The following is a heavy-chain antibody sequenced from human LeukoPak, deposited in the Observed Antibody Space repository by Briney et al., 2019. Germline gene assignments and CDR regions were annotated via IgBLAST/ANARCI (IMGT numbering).Heavy chain of an antibody. CDR1: GGSISSSSYY. J-gene: IGHJ5*02. V-gene: IGHV4-39*07. D-gene: IGHD3-3*01. Sequence: PSETLSLTCTVSGGSISSSSYYWGWIRQPPGKGLEWIGSIYYSGSTYYNPSLKSRVTISVDTSKNQFSLKLSSVTAADTAVYYCASSDFWSGYYNWFDPWGQGTLVTVSS. CDR2: IYYSGST. CDR3: ASSDFWSGYYNWFDP.